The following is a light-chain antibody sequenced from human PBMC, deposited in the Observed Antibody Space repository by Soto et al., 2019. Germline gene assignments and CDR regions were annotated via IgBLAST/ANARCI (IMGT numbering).Light chain of an antibody. Sequence: QSALTQPASVSGSPGQSITISCTGTSSDVGSYYLVSWYQHHPGKAPKLIIYEDTKRHSGTSNRFSGSKSGNTASLTISGLQAEDEADYYCCSFAGARVMFGGGTKVTVL. V-gene: IGLV2-23*01. J-gene: IGLJ3*02. CDR2: EDT. CDR3: CSFAGARVM. CDR1: SSDVGSYYL.